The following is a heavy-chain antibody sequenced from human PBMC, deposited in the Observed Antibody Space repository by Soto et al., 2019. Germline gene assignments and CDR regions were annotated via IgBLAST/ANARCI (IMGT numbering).Heavy chain of an antibody. CDR3: ASVAI. V-gene: IGHV3-7*01. CDR1: GFTFSNYW. J-gene: IGHJ4*02. CDR2: IKQDGTEK. D-gene: IGHD5-12*01. Sequence: EVQLVESGGGLVQPGGSLRLSCAASGFTFSNYWMSWVRQAPGKGLEWVANIKQDGTEKNYVDSVRGRFTISRDNARISLDLQIDSLSAEDTALYYCASVAIWGQGTLVTVSS.